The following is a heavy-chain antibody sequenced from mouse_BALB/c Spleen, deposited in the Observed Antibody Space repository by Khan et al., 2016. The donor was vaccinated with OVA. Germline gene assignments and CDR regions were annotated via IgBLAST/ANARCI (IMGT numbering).Heavy chain of an antibody. D-gene: IGHD1-1*01. CDR3: ARSNYYGSGLYAMDY. CDR1: GYTFTSYW. Sequence: DLVKPGASVKLSCKASGYTFTSYWINWIKQRPGQGLEWIGHISPGSGSTYYNAMFKVKATLTVDTSSTTAYIQLNSLSSEDSAVYFCARSNYYGSGLYAMDYWGQGTSVTVSS. J-gene: IGHJ4*01. V-gene: IGHV1S41*01. CDR2: ISPGSGST.